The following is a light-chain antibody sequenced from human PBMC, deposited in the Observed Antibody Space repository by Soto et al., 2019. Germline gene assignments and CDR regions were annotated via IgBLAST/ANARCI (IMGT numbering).Light chain of an antibody. CDR1: QSVSSSY. V-gene: IGKV3-20*01. Sequence: EIVLTQSPGTLSLSPGERATLSCRASQSVSSSYLAWYQQKPGQAPRLLIYGASSRATGIPDRFSGSGSGTDFILTISRLEPEDFAVYYCQQYGSLPRTFGQGTEVEIK. J-gene: IGKJ1*01. CDR3: QQYGSLPRT. CDR2: GAS.